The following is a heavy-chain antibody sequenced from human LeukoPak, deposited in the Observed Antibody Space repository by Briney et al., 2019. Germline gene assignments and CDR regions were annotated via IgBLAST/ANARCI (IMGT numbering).Heavy chain of an antibody. D-gene: IGHD3-10*01. J-gene: IGHJ5*02. CDR3: ARDLSEYYYGSGSYNWFDP. CDR1: GGTFSSYA. V-gene: IGHV1-69*13. Sequence: SVKVSRKASGGTFSSYAISWVRQAPGQGLEWMGGIIPIFGTANYAQKFQGRVTITADESTSTAYMELSSLRSEDTAVYYCARDLSEYYYGSGSYNWFDPWGQGTLVTVSS. CDR2: IIPIFGTA.